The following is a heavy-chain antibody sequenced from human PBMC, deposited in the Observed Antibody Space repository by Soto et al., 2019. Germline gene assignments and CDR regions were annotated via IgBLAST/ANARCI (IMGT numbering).Heavy chain of an antibody. CDR2: IIPIIGTP. V-gene: IGHV1-69*13. CDR3: ARDLEFRDGNISHLDY. Sequence: SVKVSCKASGGTFRNHVFNWVRQAPGQGLEWMGGIIPIIGTPNYAQKFQGRVTITADASTNTVYLEVSSLRSQDTAVYYCARDLEFRDGNISHLDYWGQGTLVTVSS. J-gene: IGHJ4*02. D-gene: IGHD3-10*01. CDR1: GGTFRNHV.